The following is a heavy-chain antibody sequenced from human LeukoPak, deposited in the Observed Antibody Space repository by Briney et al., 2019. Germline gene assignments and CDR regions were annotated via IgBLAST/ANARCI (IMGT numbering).Heavy chain of an antibody. CDR2: IRYDGSNK. CDR3: AREGRYYDSRGYEVDYFDY. D-gene: IGHD3-22*01. J-gene: IGHJ4*02. V-gene: IGHV3-30*02. CDR1: GFTFSSYG. Sequence: PGGSLRLSCAASGFTFSSYGTHWVRQAPGKGLEWVAFIRYDGSNKYYADSVKGRFTISRDNSKNTLYLQMNSLRAEDTAVYYCAREGRYYDSRGYEVDYFDYWGQGTLVTVSS.